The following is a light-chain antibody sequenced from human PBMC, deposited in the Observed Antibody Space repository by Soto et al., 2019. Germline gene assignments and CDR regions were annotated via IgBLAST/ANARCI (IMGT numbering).Light chain of an antibody. CDR3: HHYNNWWA. Sequence: EIVLTQSPAPLSVSPGERAPPSCRASQSVSSNLAWYQQKPGQDPRLLIYGASTRATGIPDRFSGSGSGTEFSLTINSLQSEDFAVYYCHHYNNWWAFGQGTKVDIK. V-gene: IGKV3-15*01. CDR1: QSVSSN. J-gene: IGKJ1*01. CDR2: GAS.